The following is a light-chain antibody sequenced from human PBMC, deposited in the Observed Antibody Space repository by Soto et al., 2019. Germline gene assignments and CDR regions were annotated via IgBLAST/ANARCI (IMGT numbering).Light chain of an antibody. J-gene: IGLJ1*01. CDR2: EVS. Sequence: QSALTQPASVSWSPGQSITISCTGTSSDVGGYNYVSWYQQHPGKAPKLMIYEVSNRPSGVSNRVSGSKSGNTASLTISGLQAEDEADYDCSSYTSSSTLDVFGTGTKLTVL. CDR1: SSDVGGYNY. CDR3: SSYTSSSTLDV. V-gene: IGLV2-14*01.